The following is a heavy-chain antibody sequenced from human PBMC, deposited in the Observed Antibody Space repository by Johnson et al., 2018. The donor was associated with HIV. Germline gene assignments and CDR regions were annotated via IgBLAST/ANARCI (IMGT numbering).Heavy chain of an antibody. V-gene: IGHV3-7*01. CDR3: AKNSAAFDI. CDR2: IKQDGSNK. D-gene: IGHD2/OR15-2a*01. Sequence: MLLVESGGALVQPGGSLRLSCAASGFTFTNFWMSWVRQAPGKGLEWVDNIKQDGSNKYYADSVKGRLTISRDNSKNTLYLQMNSLRAEDTAVYYCAKNSAAFDIWGQGTMVTVSS. J-gene: IGHJ3*02. CDR1: GFTFTNFW.